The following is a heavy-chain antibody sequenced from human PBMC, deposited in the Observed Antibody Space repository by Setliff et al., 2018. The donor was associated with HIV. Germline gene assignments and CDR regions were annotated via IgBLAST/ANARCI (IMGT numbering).Heavy chain of an antibody. CDR2: ISVSGGRT. Sequence: PGGSLRLSCAASGFTFSTYAMSWFRQAPGKGLEWVSSISVSGGRTNHADSVQGRFTISRDNSKNTLYVQMNSLRDEDTAMYYCARGDSLLESIVWFDRWGQGTLVTVSS. CDR3: ARGDSLLESIVWFDR. V-gene: IGHV3-23*01. J-gene: IGHJ5*02. D-gene: IGHD1-1*01. CDR1: GFTFSTYA.